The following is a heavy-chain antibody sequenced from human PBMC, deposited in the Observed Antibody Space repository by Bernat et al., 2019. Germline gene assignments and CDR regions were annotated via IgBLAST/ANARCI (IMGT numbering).Heavy chain of an antibody. CDR1: GFIFSNYG. Sequence: QVQLVESGGGVVQPGTSLRLSCAASGFIFSNYGFHWVRQAPGKGLEWVAVVWSGANKKYYADSVKGRFAISRDNSKNTLYLEMSSLRAGDTAVYYCAKDRYCSGGGCYTFEYWGQGTQVTVSS. J-gene: IGHJ4*02. V-gene: IGHV3-33*06. CDR3: AKDRYCSGGGCYTFEY. CDR2: VWSGANKK. D-gene: IGHD2-15*01.